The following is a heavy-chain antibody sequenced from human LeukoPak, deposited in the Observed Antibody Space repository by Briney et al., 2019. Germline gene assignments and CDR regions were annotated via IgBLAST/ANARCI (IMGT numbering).Heavy chain of an antibody. V-gene: IGHV3-9*01. Sequence: PGGSLRLSCAASGFTFDDYAMHWVRQAPGKGLEWVSGISWNSGSIGYADSVKGRFTISRDNAKNSLYLQMNSLRAEDTAVYYCARDMMGGRDGYSRYWGQGTLVTVSS. J-gene: IGHJ4*02. D-gene: IGHD5-24*01. CDR3: ARDMMGGRDGYSRY. CDR1: GFTFDDYA. CDR2: ISWNSGSI.